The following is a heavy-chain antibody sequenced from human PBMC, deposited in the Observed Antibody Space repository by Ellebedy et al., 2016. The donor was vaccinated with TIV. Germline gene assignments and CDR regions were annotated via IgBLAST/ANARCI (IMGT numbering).Heavy chain of an antibody. Sequence: SETLSLXXTVSGDSISSGGYYWSWIRQHPGQGLEWTGYIYYSGTTYYNPSLKSRVAISVDTSKNQFSLKLNSVTAADTAVYYCARGGEYYYDSIRYPHPFDYWGQGTLVTVSS. CDR1: GDSISSGGYY. V-gene: IGHV4-31*03. D-gene: IGHD3-22*01. CDR3: ARGGEYYYDSIRYPHPFDY. CDR2: IYYSGTT. J-gene: IGHJ4*02.